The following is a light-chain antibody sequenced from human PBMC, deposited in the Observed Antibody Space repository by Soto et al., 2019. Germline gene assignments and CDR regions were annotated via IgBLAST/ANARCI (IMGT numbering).Light chain of an antibody. V-gene: IGKV1-39*01. CDR3: QQSYCTPYT. CDR1: QSISSY. Sequence: DIQMTQSPSSLSASVGDRVTITCRASQSISSYLNWYQQKPGKAPNLLIYAASSLQSGVPSSFSGSGARTDFTLTISILQPDDFATYYCQQSYCTPYTFGQGTKLEIK. J-gene: IGKJ2*01. CDR2: AAS.